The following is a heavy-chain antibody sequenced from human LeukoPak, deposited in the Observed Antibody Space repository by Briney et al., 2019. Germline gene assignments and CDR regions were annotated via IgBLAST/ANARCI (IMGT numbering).Heavy chain of an antibody. J-gene: IGHJ6*02. Sequence: GASVKVSCKASGYTFTSYDINWVRQATGQGLEWMGWMNPNSGNAGYAQKFQGRVTMTRNTSISTAYMELSSLRSEDTAVYYCARGQVLRYFDWLSNYYYGMDVWGQGTTVTASS. CDR3: ARGQVLRYFDWLSNYYYGMDV. D-gene: IGHD3-9*01. CDR1: GYTFTSYD. CDR2: MNPNSGNA. V-gene: IGHV1-8*01.